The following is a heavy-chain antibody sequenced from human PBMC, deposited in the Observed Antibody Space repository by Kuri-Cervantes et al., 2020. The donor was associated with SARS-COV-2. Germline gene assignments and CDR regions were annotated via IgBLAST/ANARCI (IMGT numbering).Heavy chain of an antibody. CDR1: GFTFISYA. J-gene: IGHJ3*02. D-gene: IGHD6-13*01. Sequence: GGSLRLSCAASGFTFISYAMSWVRQAPGKGLDWVSAISGSGGSTYYADSVKGRFTISRDNSKNTLYLQMNSLKAEDTAVYYCAKDTGQLIAAADAFDIWGKGTMVTVSS. CDR2: ISGSGGST. V-gene: IGHV3-23*01. CDR3: AKDTGQLIAAADAFDI.